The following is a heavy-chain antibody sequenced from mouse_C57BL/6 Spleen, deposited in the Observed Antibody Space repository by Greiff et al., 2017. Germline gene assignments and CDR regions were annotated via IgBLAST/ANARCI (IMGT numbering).Heavy chain of an antibody. CDR2: ISDGGSYT. D-gene: IGHD1-1*01. V-gene: IGHV5-4*01. Sequence: EVQLVESGGGLVKPGGSLKLSCAASGFTFSSYAMSWVRQTPEKRLEWVATISDGGSYTYYPANVKGRFTFSRDNAKNNLYLQLSHLKSEDTAMYYCARGRYYGRSWYFDVWGTGTTVTVSS. CDR1: GFTFSSYA. J-gene: IGHJ1*03. CDR3: ARGRYYGRSWYFDV.